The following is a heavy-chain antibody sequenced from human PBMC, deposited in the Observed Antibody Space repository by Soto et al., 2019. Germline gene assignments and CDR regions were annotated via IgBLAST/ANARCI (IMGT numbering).Heavy chain of an antibody. CDR2: VSGSGGST. CDR3: ARAFHTVTLQVDY. Sequence: GGSLRLSCAASGFTVSSNAMSWVRQAPGKGLEWVSTVSGSGGSTYYADSMKGRFTISRDNSKNTLYLQMNSLRAEDTAVYYCARAFHTVTLQVDYWGQGTLGTVSS. J-gene: IGHJ4*02. V-gene: IGHV3-23*01. D-gene: IGHD4-17*01. CDR1: GFTVSSNA.